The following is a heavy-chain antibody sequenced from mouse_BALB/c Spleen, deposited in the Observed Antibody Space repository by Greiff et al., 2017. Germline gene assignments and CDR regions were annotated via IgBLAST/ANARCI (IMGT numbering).Heavy chain of an antibody. CDR2: INSNGGST. V-gene: IGHV5-6-3*01. Sequence: EVKLVESGGGLVQPGGSLKLSCAASGFTFSSYGMSWVRQTPDKRLELVATINSNGGSTYYPDSVKGRFTISRDNAKNTLYLQMSSLKSEDTAMYYCARRVYGAMDYWGQGTSVTVSS. J-gene: IGHJ4*01. CDR3: ARRVYGAMDY. D-gene: IGHD1-1*01. CDR1: GFTFSSYG.